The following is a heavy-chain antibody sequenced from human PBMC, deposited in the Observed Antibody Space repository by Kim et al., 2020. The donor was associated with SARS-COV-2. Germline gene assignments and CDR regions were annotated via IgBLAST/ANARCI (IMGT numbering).Heavy chain of an antibody. CDR1: GFTFSSYA. V-gene: IGHV3-48*02. J-gene: IGHJ4*02. CDR2: ISSTGSII. CDR3: ASRGYYIDF. Sequence: GASLRLSCAASGFTFSSYAMTWVRQAPGKGLEWVSFISSTGSIIYYADSVEGRFTISRDNAKNSVSLQMNSLRDEDTAMYYCASRGYYIDFWGQGTLVTVSS. D-gene: IGHD6-13*01.